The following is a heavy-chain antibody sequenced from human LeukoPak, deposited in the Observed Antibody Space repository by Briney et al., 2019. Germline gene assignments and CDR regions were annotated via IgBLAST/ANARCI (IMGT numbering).Heavy chain of an antibody. D-gene: IGHD6-13*01. Sequence: KASETLSLTCTVSGGSISSYYWSWIRQPPGKGLEWVGDIYYSGSTNYNPSLQSRVTISVDTSTTQFSLKLSSGPAADTAVYYCATGMEWFDPWGQGTLVTVSS. CDR3: ATGMEWFDP. J-gene: IGHJ5*02. CDR1: GGSISSYY. CDR2: IYYSGST. V-gene: IGHV4-59*01.